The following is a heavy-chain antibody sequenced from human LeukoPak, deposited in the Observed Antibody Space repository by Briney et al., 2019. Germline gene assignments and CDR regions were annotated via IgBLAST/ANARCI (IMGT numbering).Heavy chain of an antibody. V-gene: IGHV3-23*01. D-gene: IGHD3-10*01. CDR3: AKGLWDYYGSGIMYYTMDV. CDR2: IGGSGGRT. CDR1: GFTFSNYV. J-gene: IGHJ6*02. Sequence: GGSLRLSCAASGFTFSNYVVGWVRQAPGKGLEWVSTIGGSGGRTYYADSVKGRFTISRDNSKNTLYLQVNSLRAEDTAVYYCAKGLWDYYGSGIMYYTMDVWGQGTTVTVS.